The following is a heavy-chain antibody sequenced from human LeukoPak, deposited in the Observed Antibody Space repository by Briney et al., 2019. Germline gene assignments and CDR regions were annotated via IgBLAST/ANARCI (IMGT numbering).Heavy chain of an antibody. V-gene: IGHV3-30-3*01. CDR1: GFTFSSYA. J-gene: IGHJ5*02. D-gene: IGHD1-7*01. Sequence: GGSLRLSCAASGFTFSSYAMHWVRQAPGKGLEWVAVISYDGSNKYYADSVKGRFTISGDNSKNTLYLQMNSLRAEDTAVYYCARDHLDWNYTWGQGTLVTVSS. CDR3: ARDHLDWNYT. CDR2: ISYDGSNK.